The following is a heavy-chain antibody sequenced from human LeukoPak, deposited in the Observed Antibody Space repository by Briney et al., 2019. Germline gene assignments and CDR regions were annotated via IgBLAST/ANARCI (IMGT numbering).Heavy chain of an antibody. CDR1: GGTFSNYA. CDR2: IIPIFGTA. Sequence: GASVKVSCKASGGTFSNYAISWVRQAPGQGLEWMGGIIPIFGTANYAQKFQGRVTITADKSTSTAYMELSSLRSEDTAVYYCAREGQYYYDSSGYVYSQIDAFDIWGQGTMVTVSS. V-gene: IGHV1-69*06. CDR3: AREGQYYYDSSGYVYSQIDAFDI. J-gene: IGHJ3*02. D-gene: IGHD3-22*01.